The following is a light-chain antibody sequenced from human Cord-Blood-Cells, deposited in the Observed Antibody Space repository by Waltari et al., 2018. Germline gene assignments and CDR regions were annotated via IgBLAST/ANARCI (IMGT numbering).Light chain of an antibody. CDR1: SSNIGSNT. J-gene: IGLJ2*01. CDR3: AAWDDSLNGVV. V-gene: IGLV1-44*01. CDR2: SNN. Sequence: QSVLTQPPSASGTSGQRVTISCSGSSSNIGSNTVNWYQQLPGTAPKLLIYSNNQRPSGVPDRFSGSKSGTSASLAISGIQSEDEADYYCAAWDDSLNGVVFGGGTKLTVL.